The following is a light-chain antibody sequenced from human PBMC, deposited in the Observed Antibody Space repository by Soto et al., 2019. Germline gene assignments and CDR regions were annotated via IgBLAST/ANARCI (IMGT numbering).Light chain of an antibody. Sequence: QAVVTQEPSLTVSPGGTVTLTCGSSTGTVTSGHYPYWFQQKPGQAPRTLIYDSSNKHSWTPARFSGSLLGGRAALTLSGAQPEDEAEYFCSLSYSGAVVFGGGTKLTVL. CDR2: DSS. CDR3: SLSYSGAVV. CDR1: TGTVTSGHY. J-gene: IGLJ2*01. V-gene: IGLV7-46*01.